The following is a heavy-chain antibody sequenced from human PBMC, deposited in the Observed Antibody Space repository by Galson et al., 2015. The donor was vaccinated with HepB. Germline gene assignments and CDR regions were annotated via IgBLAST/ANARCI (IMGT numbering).Heavy chain of an antibody. CDR2: ISGSGGST. CDR3: AKDPGHYDILIGYGPFDY. D-gene: IGHD3-9*01. J-gene: IGHJ4*02. Sequence: SLRLSCAASGFTFSSYAMSWVRQAPGKGLEWVSAISGSGGSTYYADSVKGRFTISRDNSKNTLYLQMNSLRAEDTAVYYCAKDPGHYDILIGYGPFDYWGQGTLVTVSS. CDR1: GFTFSSYA. V-gene: IGHV3-23*01.